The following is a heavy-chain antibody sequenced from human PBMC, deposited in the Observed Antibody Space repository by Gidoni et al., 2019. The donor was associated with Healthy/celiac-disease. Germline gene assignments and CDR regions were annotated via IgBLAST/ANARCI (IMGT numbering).Heavy chain of an antibody. CDR2: MNPNSGNT. CDR3: ARGRDVVVVAATHYYFDY. CDR1: GYTFTSYD. Sequence: QVQLVQSGAEVKKPGASVKVSCKASGYTFTSYDINWVRQATGQGLEWMGWMNPNSGNTGYAQKFQGRVTMTRNTSISTAYMELSSLRSEDTAVYYCARGRDVVVVAATHYYFDYWGQGTLVTVSS. D-gene: IGHD2-15*01. J-gene: IGHJ4*02. V-gene: IGHV1-8*01.